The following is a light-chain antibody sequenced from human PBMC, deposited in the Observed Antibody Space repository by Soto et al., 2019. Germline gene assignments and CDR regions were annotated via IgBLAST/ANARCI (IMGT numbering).Light chain of an antibody. Sequence: IQLTQSPSSLSASVGDRVTITCRASQGISSYLAWYQQKPGRAPKLLIYAASTLQSGVPSRFSGSGSGTDFTLTISSLQPADFATYYCQQLNNYPTFGPGTKVDIK. J-gene: IGKJ3*01. CDR3: QQLNNYPT. CDR2: AAS. V-gene: IGKV1-9*01. CDR1: QGISSY.